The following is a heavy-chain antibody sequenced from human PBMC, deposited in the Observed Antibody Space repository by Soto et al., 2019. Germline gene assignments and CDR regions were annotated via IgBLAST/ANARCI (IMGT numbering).Heavy chain of an antibody. CDR1: GGSFSGYY. CDR3: ARHGERTIRSLNCFDP. D-gene: IGHD3-9*01. J-gene: IGHJ5*02. V-gene: IGHV4-34*01. CDR2: INHSGST. Sequence: SETLSLTCAVYGGSFSGYYWTWIRQPPGTGLEWIGEINHSGSTNYNPSLKSRVTISVDTSKDQFSLKLSSVTAADTAVYYCARHGERTIRSLNCFDPWGQGTLVTVSS.